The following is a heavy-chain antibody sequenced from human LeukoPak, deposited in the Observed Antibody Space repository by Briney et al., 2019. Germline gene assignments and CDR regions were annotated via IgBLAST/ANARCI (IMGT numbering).Heavy chain of an antibody. Sequence: PGGSLRLSCAASGFTFSNYWMHWVRQVPGKGLVWVSRIKSDGSSTNYVDSVKGRFTISRDNAKNTLYLQMNSLRAEDTAVYYCVGDYFFDYWGRGTLVTVSS. CDR3: VGDYFFDY. V-gene: IGHV3-74*01. CDR2: IKSDGSST. J-gene: IGHJ4*02. CDR1: GFTFSNYW.